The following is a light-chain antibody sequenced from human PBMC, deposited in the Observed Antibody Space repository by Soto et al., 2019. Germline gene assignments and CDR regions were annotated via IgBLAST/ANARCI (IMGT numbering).Light chain of an antibody. CDR2: DAS. Sequence: EIVLTQSPATLSLSPGERATLFCRASQSVSSYLAWYQQKPGQAPRLLIYDASNRATGIPARFSGSGSGTDFTLTISSLEPEDFAVYYCQQRSNWPRTCGQGTKVDIK. J-gene: IGKJ1*01. V-gene: IGKV3-11*01. CDR3: QQRSNWPRT. CDR1: QSVSSY.